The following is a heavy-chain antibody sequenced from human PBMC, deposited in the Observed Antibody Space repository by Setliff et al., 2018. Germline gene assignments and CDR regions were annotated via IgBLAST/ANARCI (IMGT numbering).Heavy chain of an antibody. D-gene: IGHD3-10*01. V-gene: IGHV3-30*02. CDR1: GFVFGTYG. CDR3: AKVKKPLIRGSGFDY. J-gene: IGHJ4*02. Sequence: GGSLRLSCAASGFVFGTYGMHWVRQAPGKGLDWVASVRFDGTYKVYADSVKGRFTISRDNSENTLFLQMTSLRPEDTGIYYCAKVKKPLIRGSGFDYWGRGTLVTVSS. CDR2: VRFDGTYK.